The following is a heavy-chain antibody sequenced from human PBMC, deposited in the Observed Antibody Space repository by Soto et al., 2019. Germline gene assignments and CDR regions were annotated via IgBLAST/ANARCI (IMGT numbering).Heavy chain of an antibody. CDR2: ISGSGGST. D-gene: IGHD3-3*01. V-gene: IGHV3-23*01. Sequence: GGSLRLSCAASGFTFSNYAMSWVRQAPGKGLEWVSSISGSGGSTYYADSVKGRFTISRDTSQNTVYLQMNSLRAEDTAVYYCAKDRSITIFAVVADFQHWGQGTLVTVSS. J-gene: IGHJ1*01. CDR3: AKDRSITIFAVVADFQH. CDR1: GFTFSNYA.